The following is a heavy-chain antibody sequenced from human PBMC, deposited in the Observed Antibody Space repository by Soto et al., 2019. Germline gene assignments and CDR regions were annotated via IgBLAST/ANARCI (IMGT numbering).Heavy chain of an antibody. CDR1: GYTFSSYF. V-gene: IGHV3-64D*06. Sequence: SCKASGYTFSSYFISWVRQAPGKGLEYVSFISIDGSRTHYADSVKGRFTISRDNSKNTLYLQMNSLRPEDTAVYYCALMITFGGVISYYGMDVWGQGTTVTVSS. D-gene: IGHD3-16*01. CDR2: ISIDGSRT. CDR3: ALMITFGGVISYYGMDV. J-gene: IGHJ6*02.